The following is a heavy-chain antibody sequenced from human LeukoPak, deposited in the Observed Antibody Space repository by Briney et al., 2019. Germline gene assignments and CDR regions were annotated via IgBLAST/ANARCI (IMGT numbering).Heavy chain of an antibody. CDR2: ISGRSDDE. J-gene: IGHJ5*02. CDR1: GYTFTTYG. CDR3: ARDWDGRTDCFDP. Sequence: GASVKVSCKASGYTFTTYGIGWVRQAPGHGLEWMGYISGRSDDENYADNFQGRLTMTTDTSTNTAYMELGSLTSDDTAVYYCARDWDGRTDCFDPWGQGTLVTVSS. V-gene: IGHV1-18*01. D-gene: IGHD1-26*01.